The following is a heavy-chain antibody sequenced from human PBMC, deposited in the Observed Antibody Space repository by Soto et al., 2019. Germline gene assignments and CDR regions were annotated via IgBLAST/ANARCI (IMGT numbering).Heavy chain of an antibody. D-gene: IGHD3-22*01. CDR1: GYTFTSYG. V-gene: IGHV1-18*01. CDR2: ISAYNGNT. Sequence: GASVKVSCKASGYTFTSYGISWVRQAPGQGLEWMGWISAYNGNTNYAQKLQGRVTMTTDTSTSTAYMELRSLRSDDTAVYYCARDISGYYYPYYYYYYGMDVWGQGTTVTVS. J-gene: IGHJ6*02. CDR3: ARDISGYYYPYYYYYYGMDV.